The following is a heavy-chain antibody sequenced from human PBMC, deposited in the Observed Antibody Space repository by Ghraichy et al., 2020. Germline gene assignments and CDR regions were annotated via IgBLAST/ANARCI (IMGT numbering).Heavy chain of an antibody. CDR3: ATGYCSGGSCYYYGMDV. CDR2: FKSKTDGGTT. J-gene: IGHJ6*02. Sequence: GGSLRLSCAASGFTFSNAWMSWVRQAPGKGLEWVGLFKSKTDGGTTDYAAPVKGRFTISRDDSKNTLYLQMNSLKTEDTAVYYCATGYCSGGSCYYYGMDVWGQGTPVTVSS. CDR1: GFTFSNAW. V-gene: IGHV3-15*01. D-gene: IGHD2-15*01.